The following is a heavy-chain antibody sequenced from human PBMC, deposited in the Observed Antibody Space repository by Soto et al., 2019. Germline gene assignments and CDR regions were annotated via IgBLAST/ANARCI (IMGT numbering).Heavy chain of an antibody. CDR2: IVVGSGNT. D-gene: IGHD5-12*01. Sequence: GASVTVSCKASGFTFTSSAMQWVRQARGQRLEWIGWIVVGSGNTNYAQKFQERVTITRDMSTSTAYMELSSLRSEDTAVYYCAALYSGYDYDYYYYMDVWGKGTTVTVSS. V-gene: IGHV1-58*02. CDR3: AALYSGYDYDYYYYMDV. J-gene: IGHJ6*03. CDR1: GFTFTSSA.